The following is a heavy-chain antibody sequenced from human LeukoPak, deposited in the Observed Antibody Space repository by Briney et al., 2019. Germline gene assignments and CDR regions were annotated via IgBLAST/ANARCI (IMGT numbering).Heavy chain of an antibody. CDR3: ARAQYCGGDCHDAFDI. D-gene: IGHD2-21*02. V-gene: IGHV3-48*03. CDR1: GFTFSSYE. CDR2: ISSTGSTI. Sequence: GRSLRLSFSTSGFTFSSYEMKWVRHAPGKGLEWVSYISSTGSTIYYAGSVKGRFTISRDKVKNSLYLGMNSLRAEDTAVYYCARAQYCGGDCHDAFDIWGQGTMVTVSS. J-gene: IGHJ3*02.